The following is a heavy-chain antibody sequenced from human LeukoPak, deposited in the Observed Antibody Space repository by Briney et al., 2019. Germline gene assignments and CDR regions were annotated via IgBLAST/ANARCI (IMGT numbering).Heavy chain of an antibody. Sequence: SQTLSLTCAISGDSVSSNTAAWNWIRQSPSRGLEWLGRTYYRSKWYNNYAVSVKSRISINPDTSRNQFSLQLKSVTPEDTAVYYCAREQTGDQNFDYWGQGTLVTVSS. J-gene: IGHJ4*02. D-gene: IGHD7-27*01. CDR1: GDSVSSNTAA. V-gene: IGHV6-1*01. CDR3: AREQTGDQNFDY. CDR2: TYYRSKWYN.